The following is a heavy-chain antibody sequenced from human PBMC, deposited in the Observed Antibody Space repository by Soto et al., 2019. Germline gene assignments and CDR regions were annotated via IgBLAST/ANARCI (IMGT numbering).Heavy chain of an antibody. V-gene: IGHV4-34*01. CDR3: ARGLPDNYYGSGSYWAYYYYMDV. CDR2: INHSGST. CDR1: GGSFSGYY. D-gene: IGHD3-10*01. Sequence: SETLSLTCAVYGGSFSGYYWSWIRQPPGKGLEWIGEINHSGSTNYNPSLKSRVTISVDTSKNQFSLKLSSVTAADTAVYYCARGLPDNYYGSGSYWAYYYYMDVWGKGTTVTVSS. J-gene: IGHJ6*03.